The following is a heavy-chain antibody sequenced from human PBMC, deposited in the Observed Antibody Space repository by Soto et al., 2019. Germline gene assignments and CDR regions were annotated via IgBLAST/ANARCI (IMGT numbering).Heavy chain of an antibody. CDR2: INPSGGST. J-gene: IGHJ4*02. D-gene: IGHD3-22*01. Sequence: ASVKVSCKASGYTFTSYDINWVRQAPGQGLEWMGLINPSGGSTTYAQKFQGRATMTRDTSTSTVYMDLSSLRSEDSAVYYCARSPYSSGYYYAIDYWGQGTQVTVSS. V-gene: IGHV1-46*01. CDR1: GYTFTSYD. CDR3: ARSPYSSGYYYAIDY.